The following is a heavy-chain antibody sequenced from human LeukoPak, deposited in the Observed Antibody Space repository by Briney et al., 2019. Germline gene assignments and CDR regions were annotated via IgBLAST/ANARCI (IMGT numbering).Heavy chain of an antibody. CDR1: GFTFSSYT. V-gene: IGHV3-21*04. CDR2: ISSSSTYI. CDR3: ARRTALEQHFDY. Sequence: GGSLGLSCAASGFTFSSYTMNWVRQAPGKGLEWVSSISSSSTYIYYADSVKGRFTISRDNSKNTLYLQMNSMRADDTAVYYCARRTALEQHFDYWGQGTLVTVSS. D-gene: IGHD1/OR15-1a*01. J-gene: IGHJ4*02.